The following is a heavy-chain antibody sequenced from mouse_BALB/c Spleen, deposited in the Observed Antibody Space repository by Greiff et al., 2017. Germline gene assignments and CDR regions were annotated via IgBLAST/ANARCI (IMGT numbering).Heavy chain of an antibody. Sequence: VQLQQSGAELAKPGASVKMSCKASGYTFTSYWMHWVKQRPGQGLEWIGYINPSTGYTEYNQKFKDKATLTADKSSSTAYMQLSSLTSEDSAVYYCARSEGGNYDPYYAMDDWGQGTSVTVSS. CDR1: GYTFTSYW. CDR3: ARSEGGNYDPYYAMDD. CDR2: INPSTGYT. J-gene: IGHJ4*01. D-gene: IGHD2-1*01. V-gene: IGHV1-7*01.